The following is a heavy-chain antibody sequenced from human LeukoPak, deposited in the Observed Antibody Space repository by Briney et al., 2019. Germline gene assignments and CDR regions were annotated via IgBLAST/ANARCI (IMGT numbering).Heavy chain of an antibody. CDR3: AKDRIASPPQGRFDP. J-gene: IGHJ5*02. CDR2: ISGSGGST. D-gene: IGHD2-15*01. V-gene: IGHV3-23*01. Sequence: PRGSLRLSCAASGFTFSSYAMSWVRQAPGKRLEWVSAISGSGGSTYYADSVKGRFTISRDNSQNTLYLHMNNLGAEDTAIYYCAKDRIASPPQGRFDPWGQGTQVTVSS. CDR1: GFTFSSYA.